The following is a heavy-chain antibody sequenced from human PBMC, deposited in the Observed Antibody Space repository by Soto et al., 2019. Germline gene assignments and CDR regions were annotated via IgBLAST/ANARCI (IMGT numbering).Heavy chain of an antibody. V-gene: IGHV4-34*01. CDR3: ATAAAGNRFDP. J-gene: IGHJ5*02. CDR2: INHSGST. CDR1: GGSFSGYY. D-gene: IGHD6-13*01. Sequence: QVQLQQWGAGLLKPSETLSLTCAVYGGSFSGYYWSWIRQPPGKGLEWIGEINHSGSTNYNPSLKSRVTISVDTSKNQFSPKLSSVTAADTAVYYCATAAAGNRFDPWGQGTLVTVSS.